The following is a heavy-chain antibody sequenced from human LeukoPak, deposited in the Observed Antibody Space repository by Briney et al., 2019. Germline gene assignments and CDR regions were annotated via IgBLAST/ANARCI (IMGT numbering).Heavy chain of an antibody. CDR3: ARVSPHRKMSYGNQNWFDT. CDR1: GFTFSSYG. J-gene: IGHJ5*02. Sequence: PGGSLRLSCAASGFTFSSYGMHWVRQAPGKGLEWVAFIRYDGSNKYYADSVKGRFTISRDNSKNTLYLQMNSLRSDDTAVYYCARVSPHRKMSYGNQNWFDTWGQGTLVTVSS. V-gene: IGHV3-30*02. D-gene: IGHD3-16*01. CDR2: IRYDGSNK.